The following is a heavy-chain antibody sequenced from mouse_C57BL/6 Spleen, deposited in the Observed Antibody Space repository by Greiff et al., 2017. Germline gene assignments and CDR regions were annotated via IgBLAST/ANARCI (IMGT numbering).Heavy chain of an antibody. V-gene: IGHV6-6*01. CDR3: TRTYGNLSWFAY. CDR2: IRNKANNHAT. J-gene: IGHJ3*01. D-gene: IGHD2-1*01. Sequence: EVMLVESGGGLVQPGGSMKLSCAASGFTFSDAWMDWVRQSPEKGLEWVAEIRNKANNHATYYAESVKGRFTISRDDSKSSVYLQMNSLRAEDTGIYYCTRTYGNLSWFAYWGQGTLVTVSA. CDR1: GFTFSDAW.